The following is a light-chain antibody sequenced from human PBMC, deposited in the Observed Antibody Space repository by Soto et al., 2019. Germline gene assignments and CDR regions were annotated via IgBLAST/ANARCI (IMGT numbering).Light chain of an antibody. CDR3: QQYNDWPPYT. Sequence: EIVMTQSPATLSVSPGERATLSCRASQSVRRNVAWYQQKPGQAPRLLIYDASTRATGIPARFSGSESGTEFTLTISSLQSEDFAVYYRQQYNDWPPYTFGQGTKLEIK. CDR2: DAS. J-gene: IGKJ2*01. CDR1: QSVRRN. V-gene: IGKV3-15*01.